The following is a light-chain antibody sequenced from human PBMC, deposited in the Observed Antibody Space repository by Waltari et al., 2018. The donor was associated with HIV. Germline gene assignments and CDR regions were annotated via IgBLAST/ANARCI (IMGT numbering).Light chain of an antibody. Sequence: INVTQSPSSLSASVGDRVTITCRTSQNIINYLNWYHQSPGKAPTLLIFAASTVQDGVSSRFSGSGSGTDFALAIAGLQREDFGTYYCQQTFSPPRTFGPGT. CDR3: QQTFSPPRT. CDR1: QNIINY. V-gene: IGKV1-39*01. J-gene: IGKJ3*01. CDR2: AAS.